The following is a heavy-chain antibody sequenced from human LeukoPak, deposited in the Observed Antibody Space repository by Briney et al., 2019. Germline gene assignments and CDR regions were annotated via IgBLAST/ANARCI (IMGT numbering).Heavy chain of an antibody. D-gene: IGHD1-7*01. CDR2: IIPILGIA. V-gene: IGHV1-69*02. J-gene: IGHJ4*02. Sequence: SVKVSCKASGDTFSSYTISWVRQAPGQGLEWMGRIIPILGIANYAQKFQGRVTITADKSTSTAYMELSSLRSEDTAVYYCARGTTGTTAFFYFDYWGQGTLVTVSS. CDR1: GDTFSSYT. CDR3: ARGTTGTTAFFYFDY.